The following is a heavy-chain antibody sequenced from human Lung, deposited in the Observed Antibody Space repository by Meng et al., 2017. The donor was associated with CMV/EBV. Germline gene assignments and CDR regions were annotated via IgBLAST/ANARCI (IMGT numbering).Heavy chain of an antibody. D-gene: IGHD6-6*01. CDR1: GYTFTSYD. CDR2: MNPNSGNT. J-gene: IGHJ4*02. CDR3: ARRRGGSSWGDFDY. Sequence: ASXXVSXKASGYTFTSYDINWVRQATGQGLEWMGWMNPNSGNTGYAQNFQGRVTMTRNTSISTVDKELSGLISEDTAVYYCARRRGGSSWGDFDYWGQGTLVTVSS. V-gene: IGHV1-8*01.